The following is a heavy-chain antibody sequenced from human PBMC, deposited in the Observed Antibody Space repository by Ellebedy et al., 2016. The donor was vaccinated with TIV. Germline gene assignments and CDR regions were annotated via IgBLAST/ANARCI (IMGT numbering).Heavy chain of an antibody. CDR1: GFSFSTYN. J-gene: IGHJ3*01. CDR2: IEQAGSET. Sequence: GGSLRLXCAASGFSFSTYNMNWVRRAPGKGLEWVANIEQAGSETHYVDSVEGRFTISRDNTQSSLYLQMNSLRAEDTAVYYCVRDERWGQGTVVTVSS. V-gene: IGHV3-7*01. D-gene: IGHD5-24*01. CDR3: VRDER.